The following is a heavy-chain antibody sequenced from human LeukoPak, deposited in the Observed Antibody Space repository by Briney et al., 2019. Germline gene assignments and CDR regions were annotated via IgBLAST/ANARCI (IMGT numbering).Heavy chain of an antibody. V-gene: IGHV3-23*01. CDR3: AKGYYYDSSGYWPFDY. D-gene: IGHD3-22*01. CDR2: ISGSGGST. Sequence: SGGSLRLSCAASGFTFSSYGMSWVRQAPGKGLEWVSAISGSGGSTYYADSVKGRFTISRDNSKNTLYLQMNSLRAEDTAVYYCAKGYYYDSSGYWPFDYWGQGTLVTVSS. J-gene: IGHJ4*02. CDR1: GFTFSSYG.